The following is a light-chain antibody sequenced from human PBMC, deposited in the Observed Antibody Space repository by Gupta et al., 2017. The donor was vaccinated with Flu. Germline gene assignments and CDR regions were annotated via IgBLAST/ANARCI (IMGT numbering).Light chain of an antibody. CDR3: QQEDCTPFT. V-gene: IGKV4-1*01. CDR2: WAS. J-gene: IGKJ5*01. Sequence: DIVMTQSPDSLAVSLGERATINCKSSQTSLYSFNNKNYLAWYQQKPGQPPKLLIYWASTRESGVPDRFSGSGSGTDFTLTISSLQAEDVAVYYCQQEDCTPFTCGQGTQLEIK. CDR1: QTSLYSFNNKNY.